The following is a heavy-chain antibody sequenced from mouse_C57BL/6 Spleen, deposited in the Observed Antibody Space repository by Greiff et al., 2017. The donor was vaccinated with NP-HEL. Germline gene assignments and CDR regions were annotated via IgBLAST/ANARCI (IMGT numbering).Heavy chain of an antibody. CDR3: ARDGPPNYYGTPYAMDY. Sequence: EVKLMESEGGLVQPGSSMKLSCTASGFTFSDYYMAWVRQVPEKGLEWVANINYDGSSTYYLDSLKSRFIISRDNAKNILYLQMSSLKSEDTATYYCARDGPPNYYGTPYAMDYWGQGTSVTVSS. CDR2: INYDGSST. CDR1: GFTFSDYY. D-gene: IGHD1-1*01. V-gene: IGHV5-16*01. J-gene: IGHJ4*01.